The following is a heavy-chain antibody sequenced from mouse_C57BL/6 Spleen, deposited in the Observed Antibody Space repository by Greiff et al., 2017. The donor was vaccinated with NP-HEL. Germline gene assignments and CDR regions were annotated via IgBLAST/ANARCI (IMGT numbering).Heavy chain of an antibody. CDR2: IRLKSDNYAT. Sequence: DVMLVESGGGLVQPGGSMKLSCVASGFTFSNYWMNWVRQSPEKGLEWVAQIRLKSDNYATHYAESVKGRFTISRDDSKSSVYLQMNNLRAEDTGMYYCTGSYGSSYGYWGQGTTLTVSS. CDR1: GFTFSNYW. V-gene: IGHV6-3*01. CDR3: TGSYGSSYGY. J-gene: IGHJ2*01. D-gene: IGHD1-1*01.